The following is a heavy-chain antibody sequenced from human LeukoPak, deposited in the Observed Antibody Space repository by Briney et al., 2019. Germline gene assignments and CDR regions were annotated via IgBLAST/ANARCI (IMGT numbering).Heavy chain of an antibody. Sequence: GGPLRSSCAALGSTISSNYMTWVRQPPGKGVELVSFIYSDANTYYADSVKGRFIISRDNSNNTLYLQMNSLRAEDTAVYYCATGGSYFDYWGQGTQVTVSS. J-gene: IGHJ4*02. V-gene: IGHV3-66*01. D-gene: IGHD1-1*01. CDR2: IYSDANT. CDR1: GSTISSNY. CDR3: ATGGSYFDY.